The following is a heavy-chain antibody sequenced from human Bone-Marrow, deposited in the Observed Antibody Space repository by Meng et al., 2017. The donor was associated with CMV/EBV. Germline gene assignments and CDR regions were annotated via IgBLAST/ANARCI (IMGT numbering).Heavy chain of an antibody. Sequence: GESLKISCAASGFTFSNAWMSWVRQAPGKGLEWVGRIKSKTDGGTTDYAAPVKGRFTISRDDSKNTLYLQMNSLKTEYTAVYYCTTDLGSTSYDYYGMDVWGQGTTVTVSS. J-gene: IGHJ6*02. CDR2: IKSKTDGGTT. V-gene: IGHV3-15*01. D-gene: IGHD2-2*01. CDR1: GFTFSNAW. CDR3: TTDLGSTSYDYYGMDV.